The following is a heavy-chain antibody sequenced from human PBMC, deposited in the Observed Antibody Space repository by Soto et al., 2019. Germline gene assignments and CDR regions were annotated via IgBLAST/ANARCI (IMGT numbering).Heavy chain of an antibody. D-gene: IGHD1-26*01. J-gene: IGHJ4*02. CDR3: AKKSGVGATWYFDY. Sequence: GGSLRLSCAASGFTFSNYGMSWVRQAPGKGLEWVSALPEIGTNTYYADSVKGRFTISRDNSKNTLFLQIKNLRAGDTAVYYCAKKSGVGATWYFDYWGQGTLVTVSS. CDR2: LPEIGTNT. V-gene: IGHV3-23*01. CDR1: GFTFSNYG.